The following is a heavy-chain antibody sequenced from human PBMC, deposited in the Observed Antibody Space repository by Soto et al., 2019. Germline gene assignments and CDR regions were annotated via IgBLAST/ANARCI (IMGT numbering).Heavy chain of an antibody. CDR2: IDPSDSYT. D-gene: IGHD2-2*01. CDR1: GYSFTSYW. V-gene: IGHV5-10-1*01. J-gene: IGHJ6*02. Sequence: GESLKISCKCSGYSFTSYWISWVREMPGKGLEWMGRIDPSDSYTNYSPSFQGHVTISADKSISTAYLQWSSLKASDTAMYYCASDIVVVPAAKAYYYYGMDVWGQGTTVTVSS. CDR3: ASDIVVVPAAKAYYYYGMDV.